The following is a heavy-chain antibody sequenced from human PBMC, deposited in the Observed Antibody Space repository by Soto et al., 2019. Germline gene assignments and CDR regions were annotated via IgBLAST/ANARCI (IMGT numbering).Heavy chain of an antibody. J-gene: IGHJ4*02. CDR2: ISSDGTST. CDR3: ARDLYTYGPIDTSGALQY. Sequence: EVQLVESGGGLVQPGKSLRLSCAASGFTLSYYWMYWVRQAPGKGLVWVSRISSDGTSTTYADSVKGRFTISRDNDKNTLYLQMNSLRGEDTAVYFCARDLYTYGPIDTSGALQYWGQGTLVTVSS. D-gene: IGHD3-22*01. V-gene: IGHV3-74*03. CDR1: GFTLSYYW.